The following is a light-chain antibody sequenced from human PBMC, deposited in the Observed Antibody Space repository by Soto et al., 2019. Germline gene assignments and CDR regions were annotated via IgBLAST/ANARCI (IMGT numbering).Light chain of an antibody. CDR3: QQSYSTLSIS. V-gene: IGKV1-39*01. J-gene: IGKJ5*01. CDR1: ESISRH. Sequence: DIQMTQSPSSLSASVGDRVTITCRASESISRHLNWYQQKPGKAPNLLIYAASTLQNGVPSRFXGSGYGTDFTLTLSSLQPEDFATYYCQQSYSTLSISFGQGTRLEIK. CDR2: AAS.